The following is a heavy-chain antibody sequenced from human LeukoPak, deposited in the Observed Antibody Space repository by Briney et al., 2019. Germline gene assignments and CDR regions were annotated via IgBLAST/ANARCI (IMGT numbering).Heavy chain of an antibody. CDR3: ARELGGQLIPEFIDY. V-gene: IGHV1-2*02. CDR1: GYTFTGYY. CDR2: INPNSGGT. Sequence: ASVKVSCKASGYTFTGYYMHWVRQAPGQGLEWMGWINPNSGGTNYAQKFQGRVTVTRDTSISTAYMELSRLRSDDTAVYYCARELGGQLIPEFIDYWGQGTLVTVSS. D-gene: IGHD5-18*01. J-gene: IGHJ4*02.